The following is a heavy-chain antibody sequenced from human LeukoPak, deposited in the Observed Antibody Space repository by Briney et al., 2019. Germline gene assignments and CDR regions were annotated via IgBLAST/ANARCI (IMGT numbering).Heavy chain of an antibody. CDR3: ARDRGQLWPVHFDY. CDR2: INSDGSST. V-gene: IGHV3-74*01. CDR1: GFTFSSYW. D-gene: IGHD5-18*01. Sequence: PGGSLRLSRAASGFTFSSYWMHWVRQAPGKGLVWVSRINSDGSSTSYADSVKGRFTISRDNAKNTLYLQMNSLRTEDTAVYYCARDRGQLWPVHFDYWGQGTLVTVSS. J-gene: IGHJ4*02.